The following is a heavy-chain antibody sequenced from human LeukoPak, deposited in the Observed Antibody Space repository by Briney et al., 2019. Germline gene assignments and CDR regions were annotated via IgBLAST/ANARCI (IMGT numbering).Heavy chain of an antibody. V-gene: IGHV3-21*01. D-gene: IGHD6-19*01. Sequence: GGSLRLSCAASGFTSSSYSMNWVRQAPGKGLEWVSSISSSSSYIYYADSVKGRFTISRDNAKNSLYLQMNSLRAEDTAVYYCARDASYSSGSAFDIWGQGTMVTVSS. CDR3: ARDASYSSGSAFDI. CDR1: GFTSSSYS. J-gene: IGHJ3*02. CDR2: ISSSSSYI.